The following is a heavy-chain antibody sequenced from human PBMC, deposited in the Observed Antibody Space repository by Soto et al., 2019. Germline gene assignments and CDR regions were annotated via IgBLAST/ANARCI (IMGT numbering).Heavy chain of an antibody. CDR1: GGSFSGYY. V-gene: IGHV4-34*01. D-gene: IGHD6-13*01. CDR3: AKEVHSSWPQPLYYYYGMDV. J-gene: IGHJ6*02. Sequence: ETLSLTCAVYGGSFSGYYWSWIRQPPGKGLEWIGEINHSGSTNYNPSLKSRVTISVDTSKNQFSLKLSSVTAADTAVYYCAKEVHSSWPQPLYYYYGMDVWGQGTTVTVSS. CDR2: INHSGST.